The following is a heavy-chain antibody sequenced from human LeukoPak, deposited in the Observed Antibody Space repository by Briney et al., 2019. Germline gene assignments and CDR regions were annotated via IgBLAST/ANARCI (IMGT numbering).Heavy chain of an antibody. CDR1: GFTFSSYW. J-gene: IGHJ4*02. D-gene: IGHD2-2*01. CDR2: IHLDGSEK. Sequence: GGSLRLSCAASGFTFSSYWMSRVRQAPGKGRVWVANIHLDGSEKYYVDSVKGRFTISRDNAKNSLYLQMNSLRAEDTAVYYCATDCSSVSCFDYWGQGTLVTVSS. V-gene: IGHV3-7*02. CDR3: ATDCSSVSCFDY.